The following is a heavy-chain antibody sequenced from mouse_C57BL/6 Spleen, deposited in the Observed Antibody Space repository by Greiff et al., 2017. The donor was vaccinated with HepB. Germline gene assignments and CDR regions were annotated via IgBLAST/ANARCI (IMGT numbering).Heavy chain of an antibody. V-gene: IGHV5-4*01. J-gene: IGHJ1*03. D-gene: IGHD1-1*01. CDR3: ARDGTTDWYFDV. CDR2: ISDGGSYT. Sequence: EVNLVESGGGLVKPGGSLKLSCAASGFTFSSYAMSWVRQTPEKRLEWVATISDGGSYTYYPDNVKGRFTISRDNAKNNLYLQMSHLKSEDTAMYYCARDGTTDWYFDVWGTGTTVTVSS. CDR1: GFTFSSYA.